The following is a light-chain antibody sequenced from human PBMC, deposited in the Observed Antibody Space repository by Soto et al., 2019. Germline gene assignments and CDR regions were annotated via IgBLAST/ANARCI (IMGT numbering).Light chain of an antibody. CDR1: QNIDNY. CDR3: QQTYTTPRT. J-gene: IGKJ1*01. CDR2: AAS. Sequence: DIQMTQSPSSLSASVGDRVTITCRASQNIDNYLNWYQQKSGTAPSLLIYAASSLQSGVPSRFSGSGSGTDFTLTITTLQPDDFATYFCQQTYTTPRTFGQGNRVEI. V-gene: IGKV1-39*01.